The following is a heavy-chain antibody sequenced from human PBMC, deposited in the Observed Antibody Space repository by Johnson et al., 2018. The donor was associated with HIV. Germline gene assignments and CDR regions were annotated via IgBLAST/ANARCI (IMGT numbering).Heavy chain of an antibody. CDR1: GFTFSSYA. V-gene: IGHV3-33*08. J-gene: IGHJ3*01. D-gene: IGHD2-8*01. Sequence: QEQLVESGGGLVQPGGSLRLSCAASGFTFSSYAMSWVRQAPGKGLEWVAVIWFDGSNKYYVDSVKGRFTISRDNSKNTLYLQMDSLRDEDTALYYCAIISAGNGFDLWGQGTMVTVSS. CDR2: IWFDGSNK. CDR3: AIISAGNGFDL.